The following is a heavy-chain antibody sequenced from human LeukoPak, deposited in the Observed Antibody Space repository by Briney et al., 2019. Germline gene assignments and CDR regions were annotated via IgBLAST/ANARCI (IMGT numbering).Heavy chain of an antibody. CDR1: GFTFSSYA. D-gene: IGHD3-10*01. CDR3: AKDYHYGPTPQDY. Sequence: PGGSLRLSCAASGFTFSSYAMHWVRQAPGKGLEWVAVISYDGSNKYYADSVKGRFTISRDNSKNTLCLQMNSLRAEDTAVYYCAKDYHYGPTPQDYWGQGTLVTVSS. J-gene: IGHJ4*02. CDR2: ISYDGSNK. V-gene: IGHV3-30*04.